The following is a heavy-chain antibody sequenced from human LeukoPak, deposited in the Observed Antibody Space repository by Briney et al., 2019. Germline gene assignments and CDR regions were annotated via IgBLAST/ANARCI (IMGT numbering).Heavy chain of an antibody. J-gene: IGHJ4*02. CDR3: ARDFSYYYGSGSDYNVGFDY. Sequence: SETLSLTCTVSGYFISSAYYWGWIRQPPGKGLEWIGSILHVGRTSYNPSLKSRVTISIDTSKNQFSLKLSSVTAADTAVYYCARDFSYYYGSGSDYNVGFDYWGQGVLVTVSS. D-gene: IGHD3-10*01. CDR1: GYFISSAYY. V-gene: IGHV4-38-2*02. CDR2: ILHVGRT.